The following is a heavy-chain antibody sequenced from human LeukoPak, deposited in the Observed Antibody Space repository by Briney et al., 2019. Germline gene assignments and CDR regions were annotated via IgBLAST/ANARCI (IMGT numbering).Heavy chain of an antibody. Sequence: PGASVKVSCKASGYTFTSYDINWVRQATGQGLEWMGWMNPNSGNTGYAQKFQGRVTMTRNTSISTAYMELSSLRSEDTAVYYCARGLFRYSGRKKYYYYYYMDVWGKGTTVTISS. CDR3: ARGLFRYSGRKKYYYYYYMDV. V-gene: IGHV1-8*01. D-gene: IGHD1-26*01. J-gene: IGHJ6*03. CDR2: MNPNSGNT. CDR1: GYTFTSYD.